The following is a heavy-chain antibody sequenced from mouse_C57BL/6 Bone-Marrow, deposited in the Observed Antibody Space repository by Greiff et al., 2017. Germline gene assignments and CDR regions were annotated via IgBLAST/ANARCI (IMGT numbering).Heavy chain of an antibody. J-gene: IGHJ4*01. V-gene: IGHV1-18*01. Sequence: EVQLQQSGPELVKPGASVKIPCKASGYTFTDYNMDWVKQSHGKSLEWIGDINPNNGGTIYNQKFKGKATLTVDKSSSTAYMELRSLTSEDTAVYYCARSTMVTNYYAMDYWGQGTSVTVSS. CDR1: GYTFTDYN. CDR2: INPNNGGT. CDR3: ARSTMVTNYYAMDY. D-gene: IGHD2-2*01.